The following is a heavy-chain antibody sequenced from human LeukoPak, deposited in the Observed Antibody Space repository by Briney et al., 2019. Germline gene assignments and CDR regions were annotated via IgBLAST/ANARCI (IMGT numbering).Heavy chain of an antibody. CDR3: AKDMKAAWYYDY. CDR2: ISGSGGST. Sequence: GGSLRLSCVASGFTFSSYAMSWVRQAPGKGLEWVSAISGSGGSTYYADSVKGRFTISRDNSKNTLYLQMNSLRDEDMAVYYCAKDMKAAWYYDYWGQGTLVTVSS. V-gene: IGHV3-23*01. CDR1: GFTFSSYA. D-gene: IGHD2-15*01. J-gene: IGHJ4*02.